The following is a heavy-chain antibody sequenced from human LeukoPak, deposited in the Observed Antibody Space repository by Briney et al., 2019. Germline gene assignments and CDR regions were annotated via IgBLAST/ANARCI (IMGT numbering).Heavy chain of an antibody. CDR3: AREVSWYGEVLYFDY. Sequence: SETLSLTCTVSGDSFNSHYWSWIRQPAGQGLEWIGRIYPSGTTYYNPSLKSRVTMSVDTSRNQFSLNLNSVTAADTAVYYCAREVSWYGEVLYFDYWGQGTLVTCSS. J-gene: IGHJ4*02. D-gene: IGHD6-13*01. CDR2: IYPSGTT. V-gene: IGHV4-4*07. CDR1: GDSFNSHY.